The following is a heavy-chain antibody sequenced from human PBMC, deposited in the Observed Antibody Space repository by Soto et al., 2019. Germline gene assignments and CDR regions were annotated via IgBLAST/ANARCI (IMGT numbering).Heavy chain of an antibody. Sequence: QVKLQEAGPGLVKPSETLSLTCNVSGDSIRNFHWSWIRQSPEKGLEWIGYIYYTGSADYSPSLTSRVTISLDTSRDQFSLTLTSVTAADTAIYYCAGGPRSGRRDYFDYWGRGALVTVSS. D-gene: IGHD6-19*01. J-gene: IGHJ4*02. CDR2: IYYTGSA. V-gene: IGHV4-59*01. CDR1: GDSIRNFH. CDR3: AGGPRSGRRDYFDY.